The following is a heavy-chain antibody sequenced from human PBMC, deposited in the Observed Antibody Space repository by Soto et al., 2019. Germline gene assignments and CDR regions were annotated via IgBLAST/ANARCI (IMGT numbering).Heavy chain of an antibody. J-gene: IGHJ4*02. CDR1: GYSFTSYW. V-gene: IGHV5-51*01. CDR3: ARALSTHIAVAGMGYFDS. D-gene: IGHD6-19*01. Sequence: PGESLKISCKASGYSFTSYWIGWVRQVPGKGLEWMGIIWPGDSDTRYSPSFQGQVTISADKSISTAYLQWSSLKAADTAVYYCARALSTHIAVAGMGYFDSWGPGTLVTVSS. CDR2: IWPGDSDT.